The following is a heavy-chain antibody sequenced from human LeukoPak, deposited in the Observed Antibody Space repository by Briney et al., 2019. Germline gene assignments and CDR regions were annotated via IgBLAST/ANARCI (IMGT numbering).Heavy chain of an antibody. CDR2: INHSGST. CDR1: GGSFSGYY. Sequence: KPSETLSLTCAVYGGSFSGYYWSWIRQLPGKGLEWIGEINHSGSTNYNPSLKSRVTISVDTSKNQFFLKLSSVTAADTAVYYCAREKRGFSNHFDYWGQGTLVTVSS. CDR3: AREKRGFSNHFDY. V-gene: IGHV4-34*01. D-gene: IGHD5-12*01. J-gene: IGHJ4*02.